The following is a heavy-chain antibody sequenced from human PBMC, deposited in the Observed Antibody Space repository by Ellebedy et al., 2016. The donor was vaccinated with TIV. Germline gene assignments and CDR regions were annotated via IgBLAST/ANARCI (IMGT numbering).Heavy chain of an antibody. CDR1: GFTFSSYW. J-gene: IGHJ6*02. V-gene: IGHV3-7*01. CDR2: IKQDGSEK. CDR3: ARDGADYGDYSGYYYYYGMDV. Sequence: GESLKISCAASGFTFSSYWMSWVRQAPGKGLEWVANIKQDGSEKYYVDSVKGRFTISRDNSKNTLYLQMNSLRAEDTAVYYCARDGADYGDYSGYYYYYGMDVWGQGTTVTVSS. D-gene: IGHD4-17*01.